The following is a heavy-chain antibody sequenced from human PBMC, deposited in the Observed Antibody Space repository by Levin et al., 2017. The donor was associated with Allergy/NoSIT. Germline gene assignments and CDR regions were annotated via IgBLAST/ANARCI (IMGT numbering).Heavy chain of an antibody. CDR2: INPSGGST. CDR1: GYTFTSYY. CDR3: ARDVATGGGIAIYYFDY. V-gene: IGHV1-46*01. D-gene: IGHD2-15*01. Sequence: KAGGSLRLSCKASGYTFTSYYMHWVRQAPGQGLEWMGIINPSGGSTSYAQKFQGRVTMTRDTSTSTVYMELSSLRSEDTAVYYCARDVATGGGIAIYYFDYWGQGTLVTVSS. J-gene: IGHJ4*02.